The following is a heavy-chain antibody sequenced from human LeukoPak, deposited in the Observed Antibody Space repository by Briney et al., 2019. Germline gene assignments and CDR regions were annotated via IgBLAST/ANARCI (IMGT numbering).Heavy chain of an antibody. CDR2: INSDGSIT. CDR1: GFTFRGFA. J-gene: IGHJ4*02. Sequence: PGRSLRLSCSASGFTFRGFAMHWVRQAPGKGLVWVSRINSDGSITTYADSVRGRFTISRDNAKSTLYLQMNSLRAEDTAVYYCASSTQISKYADYWGQGALVTVSS. D-gene: IGHD2-2*01. CDR3: ASSTQISKYADY. V-gene: IGHV3-74*01.